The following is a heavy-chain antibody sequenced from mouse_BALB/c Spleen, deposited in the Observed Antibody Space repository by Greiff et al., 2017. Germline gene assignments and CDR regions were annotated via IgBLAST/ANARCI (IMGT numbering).Heavy chain of an antibody. V-gene: IGHV2-9*02. J-gene: IGHJ4*01. CDR3: AIRYEDYAMDY. D-gene: IGHD2-14*01. CDR1: GFSLTSYG. Sequence: VQVVESGPGLVAPSQSLSITCTVSGFSLTSYGVHWVRQPPGKGLEWLGVIWAGGSTNYNSALMSRLSISKDNSKSQVFLKMNSLQTDDTAMYYCAIRYEDYAMDYWGQGTSVTVSS. CDR2: IWAGGST.